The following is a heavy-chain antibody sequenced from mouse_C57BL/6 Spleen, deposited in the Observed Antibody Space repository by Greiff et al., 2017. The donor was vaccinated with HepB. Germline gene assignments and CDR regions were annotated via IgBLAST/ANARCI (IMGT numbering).Heavy chain of an antibody. J-gene: IGHJ2*01. V-gene: IGHV1-19*01. CDR1: GYTFTDYY. D-gene: IGHD2-3*01. Sequence: EVQLQQSGPVLVKPGASVKMSCKASGYTFTDYYMNWVKQSHGKSLEWIGVINPYNGGTSYNQKFKGKATLTVDKSSSTAYMELNSLTSEDSAVYYSAQIYDGYYVPLSWGQGTTLTVSS. CDR2: INPYNGGT. CDR3: AQIYDGYYVPLS.